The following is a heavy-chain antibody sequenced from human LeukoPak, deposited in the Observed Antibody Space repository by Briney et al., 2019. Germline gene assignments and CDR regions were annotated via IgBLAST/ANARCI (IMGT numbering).Heavy chain of an antibody. CDR1: GFTFSSYA. J-gene: IGHJ4*02. CDR3: ARDQSYDILTGYYGYYFDY. V-gene: IGHV3-30*04. Sequence: PGGSLRLSCAASGFTFSSYAMHWVRQAPGKGLEWVAVISYDGSNKYYADSVKGRFTISRDNSKNTLYLQMNSLRAEDTAVYYCARDQSYDILTGYYGYYFDYWGQGTLVTVSS. CDR2: ISYDGSNK. D-gene: IGHD3-9*01.